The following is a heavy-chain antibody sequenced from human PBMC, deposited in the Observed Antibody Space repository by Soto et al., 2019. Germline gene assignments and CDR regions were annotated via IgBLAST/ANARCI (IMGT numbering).Heavy chain of an antibody. D-gene: IGHD2-2*01. Sequence: QVQLVESGGGLVKPGGSLRLSCAASGFTFSDYYMSWIRQAPGKGLEWVSYISSSGSTIYYADSVKGRFTISRDNAKNSLYLQMNSLRAEDTAVYYCASDIVVVPAAQPYTWFDPWGQGTLVTVSS. J-gene: IGHJ5*02. CDR1: GFTFSDYY. CDR3: ASDIVVVPAAQPYTWFDP. CDR2: ISSSGSTI. V-gene: IGHV3-11*01.